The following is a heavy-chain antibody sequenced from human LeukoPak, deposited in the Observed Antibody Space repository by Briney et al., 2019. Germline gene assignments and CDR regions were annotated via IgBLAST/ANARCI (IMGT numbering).Heavy chain of an antibody. CDR2: ISAYNGNT. CDR3: ARYSGSYYYGSYYFDY. D-gene: IGHD1-26*01. Sequence: ASVKVSCKASGYTFTSYGISWVRQASGQGLEWMGWISAYNGNTNYAQKLQGRVTMTTDTSTSTAYMELRSLRSDDTAVYYCARYSGSYYYGSYYFDYWGQGTLVTVSS. J-gene: IGHJ4*02. CDR1: GYTFTSYG. V-gene: IGHV1-18*01.